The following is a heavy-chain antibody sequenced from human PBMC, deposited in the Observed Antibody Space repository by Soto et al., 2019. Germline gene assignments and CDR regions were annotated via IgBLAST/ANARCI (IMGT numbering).Heavy chain of an antibody. V-gene: IGHV3-30*03. J-gene: IGHJ4*02. D-gene: IGHD5-18*01. Sequence: QAQLVESGGGVVQPGWYLRLSCAASGLAFSSYGMHWVRQAPGTGLEWVAVISYDGSLQHYADSVKGRFTISRDNSKNMVLLQISSLRAEDTAVYYCVSDRGYGHASVPYSWGQGTLVSVSS. CDR3: VSDRGYGHASVPYS. CDR2: ISYDGSLQ. CDR1: GLAFSSYG.